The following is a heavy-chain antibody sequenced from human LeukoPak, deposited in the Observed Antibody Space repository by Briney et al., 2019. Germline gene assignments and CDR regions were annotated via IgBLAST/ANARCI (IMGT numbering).Heavy chain of an antibody. CDR1: GGSFSSYY. CDR2: INHSGST. CDR3: ARGYDYYDSSGSYWYFDL. J-gene: IGHJ2*01. Sequence: SETLSLTCAVYGGSFSSYYWSWIRQPPGKGLEWIGEINHSGSTNYSPSLKSRVTISVDTSKNQFSLKLSSVTAADTAVYYCARGYDYYDSSGSYWYFDLWSRGTLVTVSS. D-gene: IGHD3-22*01. V-gene: IGHV4-34*01.